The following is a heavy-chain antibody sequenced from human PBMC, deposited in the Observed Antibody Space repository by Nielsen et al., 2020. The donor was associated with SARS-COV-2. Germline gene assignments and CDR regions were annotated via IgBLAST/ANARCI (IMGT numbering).Heavy chain of an antibody. Sequence: SETLSLTCTVSGGSISSSSYYWGWIRQPPGKGLEWIGSIYYSGSTYYNPSLKSRVTISVDTSKNQFSLKLSSVTAADTAVYYCASFRPTMVRGVSYFDYWGQGTLVTVSS. CDR3: ASFRPTMVRGVSYFDY. J-gene: IGHJ4*02. V-gene: IGHV4-39*07. CDR2: IYYSGST. CDR1: GGSISSSSYY. D-gene: IGHD3-10*01.